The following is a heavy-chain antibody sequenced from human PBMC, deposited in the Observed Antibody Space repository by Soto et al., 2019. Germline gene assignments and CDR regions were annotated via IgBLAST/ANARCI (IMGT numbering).Heavy chain of an antibody. J-gene: IGHJ4*02. CDR1: GYTFKNYG. Sequence: QDHLVQSGAEVKKPGASAKVSCKASGYTFKNYGINWVRQAPGRGLEWVAWISAYNGDTSYAQHFQCSVTVITETVTNTAYMEIRSLRPDDTAVYFCVLGGLETGYYRDMDYWGQGTLVSVSS. D-gene: IGHD3-9*01. CDR2: ISAYNGDT. CDR3: VLGGLETGYYRDMDY. V-gene: IGHV1-18*04.